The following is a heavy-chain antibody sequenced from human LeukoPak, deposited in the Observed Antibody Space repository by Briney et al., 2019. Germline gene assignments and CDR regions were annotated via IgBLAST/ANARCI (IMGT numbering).Heavy chain of an antibody. J-gene: IGHJ5*02. Sequence: GASVKVSCKASGYTFTSYYMHWVRQAPGQGLEWMGIINPSGGSTSYAQKFQGRVTMTRDTSTSTVYMELSSLRSEDTAVYYCARDECPLWSISCHRGFDPWGQGLLVTVSS. V-gene: IGHV1-46*01. CDR1: GYTFTSYY. CDR3: ARDECPLWSISCHRGFDP. CDR2: INPSGGST. D-gene: IGHD2-2*02.